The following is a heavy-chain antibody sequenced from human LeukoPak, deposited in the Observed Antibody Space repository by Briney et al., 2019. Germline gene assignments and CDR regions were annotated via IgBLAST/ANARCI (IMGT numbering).Heavy chain of an antibody. D-gene: IGHD3-10*01. CDR3: ARVRYGSGTYHESPSFDY. Sequence: ASVKVSCKASGYTFTSYYMHWVRQAPGQGLEWMGIINPSGGSTSYAQKFQGRVTMATDTSTSTAYMELRSLISDDTAFYYCARVRYGSGTYHESPSFDYWGQGTLVTVSS. CDR1: GYTFTSYY. J-gene: IGHJ4*02. V-gene: IGHV1-46*01. CDR2: INPSGGST.